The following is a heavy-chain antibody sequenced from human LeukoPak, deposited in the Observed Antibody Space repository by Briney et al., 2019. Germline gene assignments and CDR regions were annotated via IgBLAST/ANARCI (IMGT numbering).Heavy chain of an antibody. CDR2: IYSGGST. CDR1: GFTVSSNY. J-gene: IGHJ6*02. Sequence: GGSLRLSCAASGFTVSSNYMSWVRQAPGKGLEWVSVIYSGGSTYYADSVKGRFTISRDNSKNTLYLQMNSLRAEDTAVYYCATVTAALYYYRMDVWGQGTTVTVSS. CDR3: ATVTAALYYYRMDV. V-gene: IGHV3-66*02. D-gene: IGHD2-21*02.